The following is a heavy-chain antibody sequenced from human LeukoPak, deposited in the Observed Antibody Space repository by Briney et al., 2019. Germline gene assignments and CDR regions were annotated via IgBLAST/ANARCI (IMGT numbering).Heavy chain of an antibody. CDR3: ATNPYGDYVYFDY. V-gene: IGHV3-53*01. Sequence: GGSLRLSCAASGFTVSSKYMSWLRRPLGPGLEWVSVIYSDGNTYYADSVKGRFTISRDNSKNTLYLQMNSLRAEDTAVYYCATNPYGDYVYFDYWGQGTLVTVSS. CDR1: GFTVSSKY. CDR2: IYSDGNT. J-gene: IGHJ4*02. D-gene: IGHD4-17*01.